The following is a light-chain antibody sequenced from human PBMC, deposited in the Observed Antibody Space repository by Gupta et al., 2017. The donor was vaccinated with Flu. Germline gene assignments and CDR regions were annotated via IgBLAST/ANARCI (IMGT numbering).Light chain of an antibody. CDR3: QQYENLPPLT. Sequence: DIQMTQSPSSLSASVGDRVTITCQASQDISNYLNWYQQKPGKAPKLLIYDASNLETGVPSRFSGSGSGKDFTFTISSRQQEDIATYYCQQYENLPPLTFGGGTKVEIK. J-gene: IGKJ4*01. CDR1: QDISNY. CDR2: DAS. V-gene: IGKV1-33*01.